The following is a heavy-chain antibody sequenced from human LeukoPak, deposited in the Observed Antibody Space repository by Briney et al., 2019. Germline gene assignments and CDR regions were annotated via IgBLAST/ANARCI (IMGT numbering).Heavy chain of an antibody. D-gene: IGHD3-3*01. J-gene: IGHJ4*02. CDR2: IYYSGST. Sequence: SETLSLTCTVSGGSISSSSYYWGWIRQPSGKGLEWIGSIYYSGSTYYNPSLKSRVTISVDTSKNQFSLKLSSVTAADTAVYYCARQLFGVVTGFDYWGQGTLVTVSS. CDR1: GGSISSSSYY. V-gene: IGHV4-39*01. CDR3: ARQLFGVVTGFDY.